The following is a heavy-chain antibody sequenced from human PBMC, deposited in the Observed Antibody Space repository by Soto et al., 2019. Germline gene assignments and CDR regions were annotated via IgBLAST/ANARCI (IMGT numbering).Heavy chain of an antibody. V-gene: IGHV1-18*04. J-gene: IGHJ5*02. CDR3: ARYPIVEVITTLGNAGSWFDP. CDR2: ISAYNGNT. Sequence: GASVKVSCKASGYTFASYGISWVRQAPGQGLEWMGWISAYNGNTNYAQKLQGRVTMTTDTSTSTAYMELRSLRSDDTAVYYCARYPIVEVITTLGNAGSWFDPWGQGTLVTVSS. CDR1: GYTFASYG. D-gene: IGHD3-22*01.